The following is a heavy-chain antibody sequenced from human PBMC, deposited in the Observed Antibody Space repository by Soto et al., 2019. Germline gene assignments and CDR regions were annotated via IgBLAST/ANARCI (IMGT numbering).Heavy chain of an antibody. CDR1: GGSTSGNY. CDR2: IYSSGRT. Sequence: QVQLQESGPGPVKASETLSLTCTLSGGSTSGNYWSWIRQPAGTGLEWIGRIYSSGRTHYNPSLKSRVTRSVSTNHFSLKLISVTAADTAVYYWARDFDVNTALDYWYFDLWGRGTLVTVSS. D-gene: IGHD5-18*01. V-gene: IGHV4-4*07. CDR3: ARDFDVNTALDYWYFDL. J-gene: IGHJ2*01.